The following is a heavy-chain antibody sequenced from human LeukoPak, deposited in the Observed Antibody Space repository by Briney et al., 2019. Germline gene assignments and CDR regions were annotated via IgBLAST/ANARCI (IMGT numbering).Heavy chain of an antibody. D-gene: IGHD1-1*01. CDR1: GFTFNSYS. Sequence: GGSLRLSCAASGFTFNSYSMNWVRQAPGKGLEWVSYISSSTIYTYYADSVKGRFTISRDNAKNSLYLQMNSLRAEDTAVYYCARGGSGNWNAPFDYWGQGTLVTVSS. J-gene: IGHJ4*02. CDR2: ISSSTIYT. V-gene: IGHV3-21*05. CDR3: ARGGSGNWNAPFDY.